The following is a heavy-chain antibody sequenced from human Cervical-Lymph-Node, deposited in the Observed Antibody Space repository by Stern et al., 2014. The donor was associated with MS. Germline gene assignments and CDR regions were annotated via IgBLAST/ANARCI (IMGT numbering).Heavy chain of an antibody. D-gene: IGHD1-26*01. Sequence: VHLGESGGGVVQPGRSLRLSCAASGFVFRRYALHWVRQAPGKGLEWVALISYDGRDKYYTDSVKGRFTVSRDNSNNTVDLEMNSLRLEDTAVYYCAKGGSGSYLDWGQGSLVTVSS. CDR3: AKGGSGSYLD. V-gene: IGHV3-30*04. CDR1: GFVFRRYA. CDR2: ISYDGRDK. J-gene: IGHJ4*02.